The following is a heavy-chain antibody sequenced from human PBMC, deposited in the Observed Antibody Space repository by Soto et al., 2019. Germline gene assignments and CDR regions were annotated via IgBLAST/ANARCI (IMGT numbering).Heavy chain of an antibody. CDR1: GFTFSSYG. CDR2: ISYDGSNK. D-gene: IGHD1-26*01. CDR3: AKDGSYEGYCYGKDV. Sequence: QVQLVESGGGVVQPGRSLRLSCAASGFTFSSYGMHWVRQAPGKGLEWVTVISYDGSNKYYADSVKGRFTISRDNSKNTLYLQMNSLRAEDTAVYYCAKDGSYEGYCYGKDVWGQGTTVNVSS. J-gene: IGHJ6*02. V-gene: IGHV3-30*18.